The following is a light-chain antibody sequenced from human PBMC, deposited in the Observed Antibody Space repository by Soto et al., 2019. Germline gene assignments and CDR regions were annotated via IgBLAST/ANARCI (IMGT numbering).Light chain of an antibody. V-gene: IGKV3-15*01. CDR1: QNLRSS. CDR3: QQYNIWPQT. CDR2: GAS. J-gene: IGKJ1*01. Sequence: EIVMTQSQATPSVATGERATLSCRASQNLRSSLAWYQQIPGQAPRLLIYGASTRATGIPARFSGSGSGTEFTLTISSLQSEDFAVYFCQQYNIWPQTFGQGTKVDIK.